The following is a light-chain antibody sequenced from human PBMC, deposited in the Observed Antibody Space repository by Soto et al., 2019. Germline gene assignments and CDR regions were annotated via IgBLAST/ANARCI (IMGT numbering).Light chain of an antibody. Sequence: DIQMTQSPSSLSASVGDRVTITCRASQSISSYLNWYQQKPGKAPKLLIYAASSLQSGVPSRFSDSGSGTDFTLTISSLQPEDFATYYCQQRETFGQGTKVDI. J-gene: IGKJ1*01. CDR1: QSISSY. CDR2: AAS. CDR3: QQRET. V-gene: IGKV1-39*01.